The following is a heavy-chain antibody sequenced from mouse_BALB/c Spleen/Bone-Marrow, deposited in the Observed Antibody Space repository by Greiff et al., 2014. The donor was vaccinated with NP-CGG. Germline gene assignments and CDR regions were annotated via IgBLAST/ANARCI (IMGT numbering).Heavy chain of an antibody. CDR1: GYTFTSYV. CDR2: INPFNGGA. V-gene: IGHV1-14*01. CDR3: AGPAWFAY. Sequence: VQLQQPGPELVKPGASVKMSCKASGYTFTSYVMHWVKQKPGQGLEWIGFINPFNGGAKYNEKFRGKATLTSDKSSSTAHMELSSLTSEDSAVYYCAGPAWFAYWGRGTLVTVSA. J-gene: IGHJ3*01.